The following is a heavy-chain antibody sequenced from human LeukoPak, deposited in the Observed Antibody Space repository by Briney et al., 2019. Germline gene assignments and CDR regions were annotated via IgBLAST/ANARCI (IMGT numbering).Heavy chain of an antibody. Sequence: GGSLRLSCAASGFTFSSYGMHWARQAPGKGLEWVAFIRYDGSNKFYADSVKGRFTTSRDNSKNTLYLQMNSLRAEDTAVYYCAKGSPCSSTSCYYYMDVWGKGTTVTVSS. D-gene: IGHD2-2*01. CDR1: GFTFSSYG. CDR3: AKGSPCSSTSCYYYMDV. CDR2: IRYDGSNK. V-gene: IGHV3-30*02. J-gene: IGHJ6*03.